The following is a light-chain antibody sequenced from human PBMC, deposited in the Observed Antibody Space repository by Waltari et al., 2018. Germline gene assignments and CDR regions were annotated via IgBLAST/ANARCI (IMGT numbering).Light chain of an antibody. CDR3: SSYTSSSTFV. CDR2: EVS. Sequence: QSALTQPPSVSGSPGQSVTISCTGTSSDVGSYNRVSWYQQPPGTAPKLMIYEVSNRPSGGPDRFSGSQSGTTASLTFSGLQAEDEADYYCSSYTSSSTFVFGGGTKLTVL. CDR1: SSDVGSYNR. J-gene: IGLJ2*01. V-gene: IGLV2-18*02.